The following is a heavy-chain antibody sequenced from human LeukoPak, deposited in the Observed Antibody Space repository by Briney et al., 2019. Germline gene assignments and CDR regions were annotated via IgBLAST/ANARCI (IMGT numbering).Heavy chain of an antibody. CDR1: GFTFSSYA. CDR3: AKDWGIAARRYYYYGMDV. D-gene: IGHD6-6*01. Sequence: GGSLRLSCAASGFTFSSYAMSWVRQAAGKGLEWVSAISGSGGSTYYADSVKGRFTIARDNSKNTLYLQMNSLRAEDTAVYYCAKDWGIAARRYYYYGMDVWGQGTTVTVSS. V-gene: IGHV3-23*01. J-gene: IGHJ6*02. CDR2: ISGSGGST.